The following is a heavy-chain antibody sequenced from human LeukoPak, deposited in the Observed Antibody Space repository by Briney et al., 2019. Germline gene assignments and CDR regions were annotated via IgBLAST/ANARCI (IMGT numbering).Heavy chain of an antibody. J-gene: IGHJ4*02. CDR1: GGTFSSYA. V-gene: IGHV1-18*01. CDR3: AREPFGSSGYGFDY. CDR2: ISAYNGNT. Sequence: ASVKVSCKASGGTFSSYAISWVRQAPGQGLEWMGWISAYNGNTNYAQKLQGRVTMTTDTSTSTAYMELRSLRSDDTAVYYCAREPFGSSGYGFDYWGQGTLVTVSS. D-gene: IGHD3-22*01.